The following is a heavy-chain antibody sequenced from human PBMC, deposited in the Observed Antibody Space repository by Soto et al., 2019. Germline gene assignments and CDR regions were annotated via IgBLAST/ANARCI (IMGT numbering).Heavy chain of an antibody. CDR1: GFTFSSYG. CDR3: AKVSGYCTSSSCSRDYYYYYGMDV. Sequence: LRLSCAASGFTFSSYGMHWVRRAPFKGLEWVAVISYDGGNKYYADSVKGRFTISRDNPKNTLYLQMNSLRLEDTAVYYCAKVSGYCTSSSCSRDYYYYYGMDVWGHGTTVTVSS. D-gene: IGHD2-2*01. CDR2: ISYDGGNK. V-gene: IGHV3-30*18. J-gene: IGHJ6*02.